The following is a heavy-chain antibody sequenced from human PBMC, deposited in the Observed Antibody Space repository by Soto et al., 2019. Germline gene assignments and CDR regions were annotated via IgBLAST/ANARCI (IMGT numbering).Heavy chain of an antibody. D-gene: IGHD3-3*01. CDR3: ATRITVFGLLIPPFDP. CDR2: INHTGGT. CDR1: GGSVNAYY. Sequence: NRSETLSVTCAVYGGSVNAYYWNWIRQPPGKGLEWIGEINHTGGTHYNPSLKSRVTMSVDTSKNQFSLRLSSVTAADTAIYYCATRITVFGLLIPPFDPWGQGTQVTVSS. V-gene: IGHV4-34*01. J-gene: IGHJ5*02.